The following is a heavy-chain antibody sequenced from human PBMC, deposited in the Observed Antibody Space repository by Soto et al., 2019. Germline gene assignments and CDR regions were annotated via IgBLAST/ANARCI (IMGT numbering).Heavy chain of an antibody. CDR2: ISGSGGST. CDR1: GFTFSSYA. Sequence: GGSLRLSCAASGFTFSSYAMSWVRQAPGKGLEWVSAISGSGGSTYYADSVKGRFTISIDNSKNTLYLQMNSLRAEDTAVYYYEKDLGDYDFWSGYYTWVIAFDIWGQGTMVHVSS. V-gene: IGHV3-23*01. D-gene: IGHD3-3*01. CDR3: EKDLGDYDFWSGYYTWVIAFDI. J-gene: IGHJ3*02.